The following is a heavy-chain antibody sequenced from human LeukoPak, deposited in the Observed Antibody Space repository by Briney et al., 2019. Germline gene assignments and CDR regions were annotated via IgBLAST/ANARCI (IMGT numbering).Heavy chain of an antibody. V-gene: IGHV4-61*08. CDR3: ARDGPALEWLSGYYYMDV. CDR1: GGSISSGDYY. Sequence: SETLSLTCTVSGGSISSGDYYWSWIRQPPGKGLEWIGYIYYSGSTNYNPSLKGRVTISVDTSKNQFSLKLSSVTAADTAVYYCARDGPALEWLSGYYYMDVWGKGTTVTVSS. CDR2: IYYSGST. J-gene: IGHJ6*03. D-gene: IGHD3-3*01.